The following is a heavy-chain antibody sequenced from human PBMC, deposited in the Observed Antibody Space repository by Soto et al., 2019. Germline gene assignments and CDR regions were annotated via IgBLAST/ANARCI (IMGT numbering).Heavy chain of an antibody. Sequence: GGSLRLSCAASGFTFSSYWMSWVRQAPGKGLEWVANIKQDGSEKYYVDSVKGRFTISRDSAKNSLYLQMNSLRAEDTAVYYCARGMEAAAGTGTHYYYGMDVWGQGTTVTVSS. CDR1: GFTFSSYW. J-gene: IGHJ6*02. V-gene: IGHV3-7*03. CDR2: IKQDGSEK. CDR3: ARGMEAAAGTGTHYYYGMDV. D-gene: IGHD6-13*01.